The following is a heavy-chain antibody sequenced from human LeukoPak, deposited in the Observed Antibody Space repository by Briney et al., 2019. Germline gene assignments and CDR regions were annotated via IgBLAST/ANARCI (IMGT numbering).Heavy chain of an antibody. D-gene: IGHD3-10*01. Sequence: SETLSLTCTVSGGSISSGGYYWSWIRQPPGKGLEWIGYIYHSGSTYYNPSLKSRVTISVDRSKNQFSLNLSSVTAADTAVYYCAREPFLAFRTDYYFDYWGQGTLVTVSS. V-gene: IGHV4-30-2*01. CDR3: AREPFLAFRTDYYFDY. CDR2: IYHSGST. J-gene: IGHJ4*02. CDR1: GGSISSGGYY.